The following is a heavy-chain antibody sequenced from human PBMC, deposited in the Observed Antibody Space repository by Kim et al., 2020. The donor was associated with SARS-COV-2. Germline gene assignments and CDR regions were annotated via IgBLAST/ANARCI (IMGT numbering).Heavy chain of an antibody. Sequence: VKGRFTISRDNSKNTLYLQMNSLRAEDTAIYYCAKVGFRGATTDYWYFDLWGRGTLVTVSS. CDR3: AKVGFRGATTDYWYFDL. D-gene: IGHD4-4*01. V-gene: IGHV3-23*01. J-gene: IGHJ2*01.